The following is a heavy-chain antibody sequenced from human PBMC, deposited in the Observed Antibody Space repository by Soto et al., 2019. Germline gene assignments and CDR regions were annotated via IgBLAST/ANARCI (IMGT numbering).Heavy chain of an antibody. CDR1: RFTFSRYA. D-gene: IGHD6-19*01. J-gene: IGHJ5*02. Sequence: GGSLRLSCAVSRFTFSRYAMSWVRQAPGKGLEWVSGISDSGGSTYYADSVKGRFTISRDNSKNTLFLRMNSLRVEDTAVYYCAKHEAIAVGPFDPWGQGTLVTVSS. V-gene: IGHV3-23*01. CDR3: AKHEAIAVGPFDP. CDR2: ISDSGGST.